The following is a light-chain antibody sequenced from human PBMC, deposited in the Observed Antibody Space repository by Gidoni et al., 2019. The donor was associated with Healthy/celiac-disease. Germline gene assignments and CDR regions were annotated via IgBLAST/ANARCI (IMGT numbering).Light chain of an antibody. CDR3: QQRSNWLT. Sequence: ESVWTQSPATLSVSPGERATLSCRASQSVSSYLAWYQQKPGQAPRLLIYDASTRATGIPARFSGSGSGTDFTLTIRSLEPEDFAVYYCQQRSNWLTFGGXTKVEIK. CDR2: DAS. V-gene: IGKV3-11*01. CDR1: QSVSSY. J-gene: IGKJ4*01.